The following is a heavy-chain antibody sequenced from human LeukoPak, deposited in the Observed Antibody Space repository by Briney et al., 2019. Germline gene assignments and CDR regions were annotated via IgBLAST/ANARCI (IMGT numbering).Heavy chain of an antibody. CDR3: AKVSYWSGSQSDY. J-gene: IGHJ4*02. CDR1: EFSVGSNY. V-gene: IGHV3-66*01. D-gene: IGHD3-3*01. Sequence: SGGSLRLSCAASEFSVGSNYMTWVRQAPGKGLEWVSLIYSGGSTYYADSVKGRFTISRDNSKNTLYLQMNSLRAEDTAVYYCAKVSYWSGSQSDYWGQGTLVTVSS. CDR2: IYSGGST.